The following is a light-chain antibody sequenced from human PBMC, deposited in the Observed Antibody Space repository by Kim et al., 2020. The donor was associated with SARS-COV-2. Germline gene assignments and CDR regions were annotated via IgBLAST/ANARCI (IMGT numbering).Light chain of an antibody. CDR1: QSIGTW. V-gene: IGKV1-5*03. CDR2: KAS. J-gene: IGKJ1*01. Sequence: SVGNRATITCRASQSIGTWLAWYQQRPGIAPKPLIYKASNLASGVPSRFSGSGSGTEFTLTISSLQPDDFATYYCQQYNNYSPWTFGQGTKVDIK. CDR3: QQYNNYSPWT.